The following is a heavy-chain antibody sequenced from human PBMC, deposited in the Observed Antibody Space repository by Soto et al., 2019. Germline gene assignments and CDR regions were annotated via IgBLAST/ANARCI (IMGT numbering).Heavy chain of an antibody. V-gene: IGHV3-23*01. Sequence: PGGSLSLSCAASGFTFSSYAMSWVRQAPGKGLEWVSAISGSGGSTYYADSVKGRFTISRDNSKNTLYLQMNSLRAEDTAVYYCAKVQDIVVVVAGFDYWGQGTLVTVSS. J-gene: IGHJ4*02. CDR3: AKVQDIVVVVAGFDY. CDR2: ISGSGGST. CDR1: GFTFSSYA. D-gene: IGHD2-15*01.